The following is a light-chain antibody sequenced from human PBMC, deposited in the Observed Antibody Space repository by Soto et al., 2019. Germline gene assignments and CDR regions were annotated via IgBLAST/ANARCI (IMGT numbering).Light chain of an antibody. CDR1: SSDVGGYNY. CDR3: SSYAGSYTWV. CDR2: YVS. Sequence: QSALTQPRSVSGSPGQSVTISCTGTSSDVGGYNYVSWYQQHPGKAPKLMIYYVSKRPSGVPDRFSGSKSGNTASLTISGLQAEDEAEYYCSSYAGSYTWVFGGGTKLTVL. J-gene: IGLJ3*02. V-gene: IGLV2-11*01.